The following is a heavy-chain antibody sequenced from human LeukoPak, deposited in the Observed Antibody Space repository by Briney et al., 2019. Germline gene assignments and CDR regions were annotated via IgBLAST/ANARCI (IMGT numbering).Heavy chain of an antibody. CDR1: GFTFSSYG. CDR3: AKDTYYYGSGSYGPMDV. D-gene: IGHD3-10*01. Sequence: PGRSLRLSCAASGFTFSSYGMHWVRQAPGKGLEWVAVISYDGSNKYYADSVKGRFTISRDNSKNTLYLQMNSLRAEDTAVYYCAKDTYYYGSGSYGPMDVWGKGTTVTVSS. V-gene: IGHV3-30*18. J-gene: IGHJ6*03. CDR2: ISYDGSNK.